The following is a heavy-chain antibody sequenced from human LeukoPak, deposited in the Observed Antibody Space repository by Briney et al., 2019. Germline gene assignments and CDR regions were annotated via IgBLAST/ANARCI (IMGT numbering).Heavy chain of an antibody. CDR2: INWNGGST. CDR1: RFSFSSYW. CDR3: ARDLYYYGSGSYLSDY. D-gene: IGHD3-10*01. Sequence: GGSLRLSCAASRFSFSSYWMSWVRQAPGKGLEWVCGINWNGGSTGYADSVKGRFTISRDNAKNSLYLQMNSLRAEDTALYYCARDLYYYGSGSYLSDYWGQGTLVTVSS. V-gene: IGHV3-20*04. J-gene: IGHJ4*02.